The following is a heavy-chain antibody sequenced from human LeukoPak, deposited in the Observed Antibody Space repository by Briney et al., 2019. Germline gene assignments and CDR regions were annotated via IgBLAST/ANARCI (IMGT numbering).Heavy chain of an antibody. CDR3: AKFQGILDY. D-gene: IGHD2-8*02. V-gene: IGHV3-23*01. CDR2: LSGSGGST. CDR1: GFTFSSHV. J-gene: IGHJ4*02. Sequence: GGSLRLSCAASGFTFSSHVLTWVRQAPGKGPEWVSALSGSGGSTFYADSVKGRFTISRDNSKNTLYLQMNSLRAEDTAVYYCAKFQGILDYWGQGTLITVSS.